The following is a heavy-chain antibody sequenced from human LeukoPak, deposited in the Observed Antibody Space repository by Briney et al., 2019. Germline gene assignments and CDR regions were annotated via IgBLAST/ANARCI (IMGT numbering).Heavy chain of an antibody. CDR3: ARAVATIRGVYYYYYMDV. D-gene: IGHD5-12*01. Sequence: GGSLRLSCAASGFTFSSYSMNWVRQAPGKGLEWVSSISSSSSYIYYADSVKGRFTISRDNAKNSLYLQMNSLRAEDTAVYYCARAVATIRGVYYYYYMDVWGKGTTVTVSS. CDR1: GFTFSSYS. V-gene: IGHV3-21*01. CDR2: ISSSSSYI. J-gene: IGHJ6*03.